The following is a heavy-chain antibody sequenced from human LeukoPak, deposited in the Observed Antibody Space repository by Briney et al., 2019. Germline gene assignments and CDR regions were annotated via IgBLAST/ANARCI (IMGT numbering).Heavy chain of an antibody. CDR3: ARGYPSDSSGYYYFDY. Sequence: GGSLRLSCAASGFTVSSNYMSWVRQAPGKGLEWVSVIYSGGSTYYADSVKGRFTISRDNSKNTLYLQMNSLRAEDTAVYYCARGYPSDSSGYYYFDYWGQGTLVTVSS. D-gene: IGHD3-22*01. J-gene: IGHJ4*02. CDR1: GFTVSSNY. V-gene: IGHV3-53*01. CDR2: IYSGGST.